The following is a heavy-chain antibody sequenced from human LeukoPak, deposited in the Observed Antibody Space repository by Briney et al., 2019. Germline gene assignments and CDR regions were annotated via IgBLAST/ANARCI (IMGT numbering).Heavy chain of an antibody. CDR3: ARHLGRWLPQTRPFFDY. CDR1: GGSISSYY. CDR2: IYYSGST. D-gene: IGHD5-24*01. V-gene: IGHV4-59*08. Sequence: SETLSLTCTVSGGSISSYYWSWIRQPPGKGLEWIGYIYYSGSTNYNPSLKSRVTISVDTSKNQFSLKLSSVTAADTAVYYCARHLGRWLPQTRPFFDYWGREPWSPSPQ. J-gene: IGHJ4*02.